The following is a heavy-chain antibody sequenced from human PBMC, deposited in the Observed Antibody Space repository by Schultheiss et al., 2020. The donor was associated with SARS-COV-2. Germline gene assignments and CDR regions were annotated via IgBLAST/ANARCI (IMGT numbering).Heavy chain of an antibody. CDR2: IYYSGST. J-gene: IGHJ5*02. Sequence: SQTLSLTCTVSGGSISSSSYYWGWIRQPPGKGLEWIGSIYYSGSTYYNPSLKSRVTISVDTSKNQFSLKLSSVTAADTAVYYCAGEYSYVRGPWGQGTLVTVSS. CDR3: AGEYSYVRGP. D-gene: IGHD5-18*01. V-gene: IGHV4-39*02. CDR1: GGSISSSSYY.